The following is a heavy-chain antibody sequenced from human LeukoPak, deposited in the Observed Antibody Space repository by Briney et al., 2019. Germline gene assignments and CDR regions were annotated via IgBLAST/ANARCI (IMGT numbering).Heavy chain of an antibody. V-gene: IGHV3-7*01. CDR3: ARDLAEDSSSYYFYYYYYMDV. D-gene: IGHD6-13*01. CDR2: INQDGSEK. J-gene: IGHJ6*03. CDR1: GFTFSSYW. Sequence: PGGSLRLSCAASGFTFSSYWMSWVRQAPGKGLEWVANINQDGSEKYYEDSVKGRFNISRDNVKNSLYLQMNRLRAEDTAVYYCARDLAEDSSSYYFYYYYYMDVWGKGTTVTISS.